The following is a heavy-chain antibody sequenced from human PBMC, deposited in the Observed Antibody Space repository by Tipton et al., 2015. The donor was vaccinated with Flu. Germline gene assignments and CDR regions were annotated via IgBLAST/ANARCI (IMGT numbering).Heavy chain of an antibody. CDR2: IYYSGST. Sequence: TLSLTCTVSGGSISSSSYYWGWIRQPPGKGLEWIGCIYYSGSTYYNPSLKSRVTISVDTSKNQFSLKLSSVTAADTAVYYCARQPRWPWDAFDIWGQGTMVTVSS. D-gene: IGHD5-24*01. J-gene: IGHJ3*02. V-gene: IGHV4-39*07. CDR3: ARQPRWPWDAFDI. CDR1: GGSISSSSYY.